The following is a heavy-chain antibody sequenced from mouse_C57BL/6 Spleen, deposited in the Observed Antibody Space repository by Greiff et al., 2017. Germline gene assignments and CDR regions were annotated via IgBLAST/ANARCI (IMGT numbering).Heavy chain of an antibody. CDR3: ARFGQEFAY. J-gene: IGHJ3*01. Sequence: VQLKESGAELVRPGSSVKMSCKTSGYTFTSYGINWVKQRPGQGLEWIGYIYIGNGYTDYNEKFKGKATLTSDTSSSTAYMQLSSLTSEDSAIYCCARFGQEFAYGGQGTLVTVSA. CDR2: IYIGNGYT. D-gene: IGHD3-2*02. V-gene: IGHV1-58*01. CDR1: GYTFTSYG.